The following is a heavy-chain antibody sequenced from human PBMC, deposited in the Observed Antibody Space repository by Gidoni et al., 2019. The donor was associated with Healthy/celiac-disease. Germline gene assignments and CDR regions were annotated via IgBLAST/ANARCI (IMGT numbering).Heavy chain of an antibody. D-gene: IGHD3-22*01. J-gene: IGHJ3*02. CDR1: GGNFSSYA. CDR2: IIPIFGTA. V-gene: IGHV1-69*01. Sequence: QVQLVQSGAEVKKPGSSVKVSCKASGGNFSSYAISWVRQAPGQGLEWMGGIIPIFGTANYAQKFQGRVTITADESTSTAYMELSSLRSEDTAVYYCARGVRYYYDSSGRLDAFDIWGQGTMVTVSS. CDR3: ARGVRYYYDSSGRLDAFDI.